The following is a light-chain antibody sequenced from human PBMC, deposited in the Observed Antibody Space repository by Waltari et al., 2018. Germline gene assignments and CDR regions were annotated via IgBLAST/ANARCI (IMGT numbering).Light chain of an antibody. J-gene: IGKJ3*01. CDR3: QQYYTTPFT. CDR1: QSVLYNSNNKNY. V-gene: IGKV4-1*01. Sequence: DIVMTRTPDSLAVSLGERANINFKSSQSVLYNSNNKNYLAWYQQKPGQPPKLLIYWASTRESGVPDRFSGSGSGTDFTLTVSSLQAEDVAVYYCQQYYTTPFTFGPGTKVDI. CDR2: WAS.